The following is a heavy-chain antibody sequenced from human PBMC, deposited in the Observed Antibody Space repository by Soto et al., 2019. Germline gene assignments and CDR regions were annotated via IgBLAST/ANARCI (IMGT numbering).Heavy chain of an antibody. CDR2: ITGSGGYT. CDR3: AKGSADSRPYYFDY. V-gene: IGHV3-23*01. CDR1: GFTFSNYV. J-gene: IGHJ4*02. Sequence: EVQLLESGGGLAQPGGSLRLSCAASGFTFSNYVMSWVRQSPGKGLEWEWVSAITGSGGYTYHGDSVKGRFTVSRDNTKNTLYLKMNSLKAEDTAVYYCAKGSADSRPYYFDYWGQGALVTVSS. D-gene: IGHD2-2*01.